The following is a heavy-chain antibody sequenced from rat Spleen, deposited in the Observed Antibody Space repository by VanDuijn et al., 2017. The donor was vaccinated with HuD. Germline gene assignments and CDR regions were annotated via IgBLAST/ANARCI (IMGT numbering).Heavy chain of an antibody. J-gene: IGHJ2*01. V-gene: IGHV5-29*01. D-gene: IGHD1-9*01. CDR2: ISTGGGNT. CDR1: GFTFNNYG. Sequence: EVQLVESGGGLVQPGRSLKLSCAASGFTFNNYGMAWVRQAPTKGLEWVATISTGGGNTYYRDSVKGRFTISRDDAKSTLSLQMDSLRSEDTATYYCARRHYGYTDYFDYWGQGVMVTVSS. CDR3: ARRHYGYTDYFDY.